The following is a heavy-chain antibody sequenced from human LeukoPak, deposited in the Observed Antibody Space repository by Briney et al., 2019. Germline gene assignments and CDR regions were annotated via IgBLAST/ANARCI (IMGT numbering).Heavy chain of an antibody. J-gene: IGHJ4*02. CDR2: IYYSGST. CDR1: GGSISSSSYY. D-gene: IGHD2-2*01. Sequence: PSETLSLTCTVSGGSISSSSYYWGWIRQPPGKGLEWIGSIYYSGSTYYNPSLKSRVTISVDTSKNQFSLKLSSVTAADTAVYYCARHGQNYIVVVPAAIDYWGQGTLVTVSS. CDR3: ARHGQNYIVVVPAAIDY. V-gene: IGHV4-39*01.